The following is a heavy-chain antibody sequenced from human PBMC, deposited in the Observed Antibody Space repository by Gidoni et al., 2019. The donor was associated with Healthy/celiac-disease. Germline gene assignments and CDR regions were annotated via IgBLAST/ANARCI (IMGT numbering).Heavy chain of an antibody. CDR3: ARGHVVVPAAMGVDY. J-gene: IGHJ4*02. CDR1: GFTFSSYW. D-gene: IGHD2-2*01. V-gene: IGHV3-7*01. Sequence: AASGFTFSSYWMSWVRQAPGKGLEWVANIKQDGSEKYYVDSVKGRFTISRDNAKNSLYLQMNSLRAEDTAVYYCARGHVVVPAAMGVDYWGQGTLVTVSS. CDR2: IKQDGSEK.